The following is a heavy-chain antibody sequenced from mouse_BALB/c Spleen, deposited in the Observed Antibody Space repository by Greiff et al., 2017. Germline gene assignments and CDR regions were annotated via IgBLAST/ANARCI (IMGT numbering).Heavy chain of an antibody. Sequence: EVKLVESGGGLVKPGGSLKLSCAASGFTFSDYYMYWVRQTPEKRLEWVATISDGGSYTYYPDSVKGRFTISRDNAKNNLYLQMSSLKSEDTAMYYCARDSYFAYLGQGTLVTVSA. CDR1: GFTFSDYY. CDR2: ISDGGSYT. CDR3: ARDSYFAY. J-gene: IGHJ3*01. V-gene: IGHV5-4*02.